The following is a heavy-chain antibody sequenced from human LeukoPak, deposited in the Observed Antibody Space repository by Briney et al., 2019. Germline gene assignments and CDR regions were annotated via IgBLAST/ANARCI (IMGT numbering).Heavy chain of an antibody. D-gene: IGHD6-19*01. CDR3: AKGASGWHFFDY. Sequence: GGSLRLSCAASGFTFSSYAMSWVRQAPGKGLEWLSAISGSGVSTYYADSVKGRFTISRDNSKNTLYLQMNSLRAEDMAVYYCAKGASGWHFFDYWGQGTLVTVSS. CDR2: ISGSGVST. J-gene: IGHJ4*02. CDR1: GFTFSSYA. V-gene: IGHV3-23*01.